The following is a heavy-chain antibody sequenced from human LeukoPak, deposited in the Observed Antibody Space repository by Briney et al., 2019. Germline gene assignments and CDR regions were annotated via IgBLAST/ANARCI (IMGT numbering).Heavy chain of an antibody. CDR3: ARDTRDAFDI. CDR1: GGSISSYY. J-gene: IGHJ3*02. V-gene: IGHV4-59*01. Sequence: PSETLSLTCTVSGGSISSYYWSWIRQPPGKGLEWIGYIYYSGNTNYNPSLKSRVTISLDTSKNQFSLKLSSVTAADTAVYYCARDTRDAFDIWGQGTMVTVSS. CDR2: IYYSGNT.